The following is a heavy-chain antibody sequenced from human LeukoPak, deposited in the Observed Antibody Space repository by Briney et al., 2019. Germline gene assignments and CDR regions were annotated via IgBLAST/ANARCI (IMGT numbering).Heavy chain of an antibody. V-gene: IGHV3-23*01. Sequence: GGSLRLSCAASGFTFSSYAMSWVRQAPGKGLEWFSAISGSGGSTYYADSVKGRFTISRDNSKNTLYLQMNSLRAEDTAVYYCAKGVYYYDSSGYYLNWGQGTLVTVSS. D-gene: IGHD3-22*01. CDR2: ISGSGGST. CDR3: AKGVYYYDSSGYYLN. CDR1: GFTFSSYA. J-gene: IGHJ4*02.